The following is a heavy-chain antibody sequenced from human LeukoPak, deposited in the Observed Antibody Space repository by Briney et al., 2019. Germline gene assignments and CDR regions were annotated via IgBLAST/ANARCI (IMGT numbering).Heavy chain of an antibody. CDR3: ARESVAGISFDY. D-gene: IGHD6-19*01. CDR2: ISSSGSYI. Sequence: GGSLRLSCAASTFTFSSYPMNWVRQAPGTGLEWVSSISSSGSYIYYADSLKGRFTVSRDNAKSSLYLQVNSLRAEDTAVYFCARESVAGISFDYWGQGTLVTVSS. CDR1: TFTFSSYP. V-gene: IGHV3-21*01. J-gene: IGHJ4*02.